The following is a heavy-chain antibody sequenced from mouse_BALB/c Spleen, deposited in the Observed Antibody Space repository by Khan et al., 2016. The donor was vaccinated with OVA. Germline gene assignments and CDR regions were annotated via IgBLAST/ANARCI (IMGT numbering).Heavy chain of an antibody. J-gene: IGHJ3*01. Sequence: QVQLQQSGAELVKPGSSVKLSCKASGYTFTSYYIYWVKQRPGQGLEWIGEINPTNGGANFNEKFKSKATLTVDKSSSTAYMQLSSLTSEDSAVYYCTRGGYDLFAYWGQGTLVTVSA. CDR1: GYTFTSYY. CDR2: INPTNGGA. CDR3: TRGGYDLFAY. V-gene: IGHV1S81*02. D-gene: IGHD2-2*01.